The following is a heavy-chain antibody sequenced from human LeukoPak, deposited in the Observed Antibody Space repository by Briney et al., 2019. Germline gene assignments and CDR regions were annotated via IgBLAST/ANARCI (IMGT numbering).Heavy chain of an antibody. CDR2: MNPNSGNT. CDR1: GYTFTSYD. V-gene: IGHV1-8*01. Sequence: ASVKVSCKASGYTFTSYDINWVRQATGQGLEWMGWMNPNSGNTGYAQKFQGRITMTRDTSISTAYMELSRLRSDDTAVYYCARKGEDYGDYDYWGQGTLVTVSS. CDR3: ARKGEDYGDYDY. J-gene: IGHJ4*02. D-gene: IGHD4-17*01.